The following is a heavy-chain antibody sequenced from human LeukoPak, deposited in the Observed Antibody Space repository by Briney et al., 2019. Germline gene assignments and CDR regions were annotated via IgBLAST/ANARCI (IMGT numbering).Heavy chain of an antibody. CDR1: GGSIRSSYYY. D-gene: IGHD6-13*01. CDR2: IYYSGST. Sequence: PSETLSLTCTVSGGSIRSSYYYWGWIRQPPGKGLEWIGYIYYSGSTYYNPSLKSRVTISVDTSKNQFSLKLSSVTAADTAVYYCAGEGAAAIDYWGQGTLVTVSS. V-gene: IGHV4-31*03. J-gene: IGHJ4*02. CDR3: AGEGAAAIDY.